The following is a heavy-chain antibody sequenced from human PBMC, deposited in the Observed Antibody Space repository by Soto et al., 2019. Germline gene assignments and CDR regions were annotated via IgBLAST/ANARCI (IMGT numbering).Heavy chain of an antibody. D-gene: IGHD3-9*01. J-gene: IGHJ4*02. CDR3: VRDYILTGFDQ. V-gene: IGHV4-59*01. Sequence: SETLSLTCTVSGGSISNYYCTWFRQPPGKGLEWIWYVYYSGSTNYNPSLESRVNISIDASKNQFSLKMKSVTAEDTAVYYCVRDYILTGFDQWGQGDLVTVSS. CDR1: GGSISNYY. CDR2: VYYSGST.